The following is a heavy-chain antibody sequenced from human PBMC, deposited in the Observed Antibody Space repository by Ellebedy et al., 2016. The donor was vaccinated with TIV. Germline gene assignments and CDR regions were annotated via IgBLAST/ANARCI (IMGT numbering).Heavy chain of an antibody. Sequence: GESLKISSVASGISFSSDWMAWVHQAPGKGLEWVADIRQEGDVKYYVDSVKGRFTVSRDNAQNSLYLQMKSLRVEDTAVYYCARRASYGDYAVQVNSWFDPWGQGTLVTVFS. J-gene: IGHJ5*02. CDR2: IRQEGDVK. V-gene: IGHV3-7*01. CDR1: GISFSSDW. CDR3: ARRASYGDYAVQVNSWFDP. D-gene: IGHD4-17*01.